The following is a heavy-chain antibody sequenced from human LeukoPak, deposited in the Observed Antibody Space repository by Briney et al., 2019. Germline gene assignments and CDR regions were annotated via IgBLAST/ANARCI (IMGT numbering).Heavy chain of an antibody. CDR3: AKLPVAGLYFDY. Sequence: PGGSLRLSCAASGFTFSSYAMNWVRQAPGKGLEWVSAISGSGGSTYYADSVKGRFTISRDNSKNTLYLQMNSLRVGDTAVYYCAKLPVAGLYFDYWGQGTLVTVSS. CDR2: ISGSGGST. CDR1: GFTFSSYA. D-gene: IGHD6-19*01. V-gene: IGHV3-23*01. J-gene: IGHJ4*02.